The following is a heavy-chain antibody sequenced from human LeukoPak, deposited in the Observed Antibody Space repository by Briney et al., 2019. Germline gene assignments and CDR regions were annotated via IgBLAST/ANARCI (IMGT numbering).Heavy chain of an antibody. D-gene: IGHD6-13*01. Sequence: GGSLRLSCAASGFTFSDYYMSWIRQAPGKGLEWVSSISSSSSYIYYADSVKGRFTISRDNAKNSLYLQMNSLRAEDTAVYYCARAEGDSRYYYYYMDVWGKGTTVTVSS. J-gene: IGHJ6*03. CDR2: ISSSSSYI. CDR3: ARAEGDSRYYYYYMDV. CDR1: GFTFSDYY. V-gene: IGHV3-11*06.